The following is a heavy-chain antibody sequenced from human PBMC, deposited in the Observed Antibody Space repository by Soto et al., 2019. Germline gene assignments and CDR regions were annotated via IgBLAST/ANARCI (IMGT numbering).Heavy chain of an antibody. CDR2: INHSGST. J-gene: IGHJ5*02. CDR1: GGSFSGYY. D-gene: IGHD3-16*02. V-gene: IGHV4-34*01. CDR3: ARNGLYDYVWGSYRPLSNWFDP. Sequence: SETLSLTCAVYGGSFSGYYLSWIRQPPGKGLEWIGEINHSGSTNYNPSLKSRVTISVDTSKNQFSLKLSSVTAADTAVYYCARNGLYDYVWGSYRPLSNWFDPWGQGTLVTVSS.